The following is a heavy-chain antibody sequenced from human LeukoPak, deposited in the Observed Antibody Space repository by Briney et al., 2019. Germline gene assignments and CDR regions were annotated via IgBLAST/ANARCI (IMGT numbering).Heavy chain of an antibody. J-gene: IGHJ4*02. V-gene: IGHV3-23*01. Sequence: GGSLRLSCAASGFTFSSYAMSWVRQAPGKGLEWVSAISGSGGSTYYADSVKGRFATSRGNSKNTLFLQMTSLRTEDTAIYYCAIGIDGAFNSWGQGTLVTVSS. CDR3: AIGIDGAFNS. CDR1: GFTFSSYA. CDR2: ISGSGGST. D-gene: IGHD3-16*01.